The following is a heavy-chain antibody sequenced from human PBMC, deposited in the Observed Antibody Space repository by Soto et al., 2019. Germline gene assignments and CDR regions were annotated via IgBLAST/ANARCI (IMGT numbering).Heavy chain of an antibody. J-gene: IGHJ6*02. CDR3: ARSARSCTSTTCYPLYYGLDV. V-gene: IGHV4-39*01. D-gene: IGHD2-2*01. Sequence: SETLSLTCTVSGGSISSRSYYWGWIRQPPGKGLEWIGSIYYSGSTYYNPSLKRRVTMFVDTSKNQFSLKLSSVTDADTAVYYCARSARSCTSTTCYPLYYGLDVWGQGTTVTVSS. CDR2: IYYSGST. CDR1: GGSISSRSYY.